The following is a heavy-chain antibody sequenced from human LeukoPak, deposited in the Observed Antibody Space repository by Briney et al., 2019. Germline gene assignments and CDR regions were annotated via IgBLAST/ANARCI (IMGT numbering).Heavy chain of an antibody. V-gene: IGHV1-69*13. CDR1: GGTFSTYA. CDR3: ARDAVEMEFPGPQSH. Sequence: SVKVSCKASGGTFSTYAISWMRQAPGQGLEWIGGIIPMYGTGGNYAQKFQDRVTITAGESTTTVYMDLSSLRSEDTAVYFCARDAVEMEFPGPQSHWGQGTLVTVSS. D-gene: IGHD1-1*01. J-gene: IGHJ4*02. CDR2: IIPMYGTGG.